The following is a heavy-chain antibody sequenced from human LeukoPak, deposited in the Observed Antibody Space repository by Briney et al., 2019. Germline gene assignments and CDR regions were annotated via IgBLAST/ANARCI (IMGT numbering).Heavy chain of an antibody. CDR3: AMCGHYYDSSGYYRFDY. V-gene: IGHV1-8*01. CDR1: GCTFTSDD. CDR2: MNPNSGNT. J-gene: IGHJ4*02. Sequence: ASVKVSCKASGCTFTSDDINWVRQATGQGLEWMGWMNPNSGNTGYAQKFQGRVTMTRNTSISTAYMELSSLRSEDTAVYYCAMCGHYYDSSGYYRFDYWGQGTLVTVSS. D-gene: IGHD3-22*01.